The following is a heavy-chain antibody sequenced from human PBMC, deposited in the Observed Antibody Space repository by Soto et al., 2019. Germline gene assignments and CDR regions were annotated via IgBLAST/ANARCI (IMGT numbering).Heavy chain of an antibody. V-gene: IGHV3-53*01. J-gene: IGHJ4*02. D-gene: IGHD3-10*01. CDR2: IYSTGTT. CDR3: AKDGRGSGSHYNSFGY. CDR1: GFTVGNNY. Sequence: EVQLVESGGGLIQPGGSLKLSCAASGFTVGNNYMSWVRQAPGKGLEWVSLIYSTGTTKYADSVKGRFTVSRDNAKNTLYRQMNSPRAEDTAVYYCAKDGRGSGSHYNSFGYWGQGTLVTVSS.